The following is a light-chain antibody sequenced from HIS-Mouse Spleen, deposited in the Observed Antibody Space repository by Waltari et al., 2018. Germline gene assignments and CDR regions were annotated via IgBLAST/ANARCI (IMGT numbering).Light chain of an antibody. CDR2: EVS. Sequence: QSAMTQPASVSGSPGQSITISCNGTSSDVGGYNYVPGYQQHPGKAPKLMIYEVSNRPSGVSNRFSGSKSGNTASLTISGLQAEDEADYYCSSYTSSSTLVFGGGTKLTVL. V-gene: IGLV2-14*01. CDR3: SSYTSSSTLV. CDR1: SSDVGGYNY. J-gene: IGLJ2*01.